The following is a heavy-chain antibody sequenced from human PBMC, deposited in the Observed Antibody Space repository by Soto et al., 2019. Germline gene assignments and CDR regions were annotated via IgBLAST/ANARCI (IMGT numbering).Heavy chain of an antibody. CDR1: GFSLSTREVG. Sequence: QITLKESGPTLVKPTQTLTLTCTFSGFSLSTREVGVGWIRQPPGKALEWLALIYWDDGKRYSPSLKSRLTITKDTSKNQVVLTMTNMDPVDTATYYCAREVPAVSGGYYYGMDVWGQGTTVTVSS. CDR3: AREVPAVSGGYYYGMDV. V-gene: IGHV2-5*02. J-gene: IGHJ6*02. D-gene: IGHD2-2*01. CDR2: IYWDDGK.